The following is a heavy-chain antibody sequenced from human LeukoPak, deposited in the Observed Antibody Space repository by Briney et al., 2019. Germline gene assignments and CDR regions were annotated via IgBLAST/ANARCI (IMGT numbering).Heavy chain of an antibody. CDR1: GFTFSSYG. CDR2: IWYDGSNK. V-gene: IGHV3-33*01. D-gene: IGHD6-13*01. Sequence: GGSLRLSCAASGFTFSSYGMHWVRQAPGKGLEWVAVIWYDGSNKYYADSVKGRFTISRDNPKNTLYLQMNSLRAEDTAVYYCARMYSNEAGYYYYGMDVWGQGTTVTVSS. J-gene: IGHJ6*02. CDR3: ARMYSNEAGYYYYGMDV.